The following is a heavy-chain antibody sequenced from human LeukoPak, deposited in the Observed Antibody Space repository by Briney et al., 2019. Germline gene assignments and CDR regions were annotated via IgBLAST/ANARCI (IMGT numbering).Heavy chain of an antibody. D-gene: IGHD3-10*02. CDR3: ARDPNVLGITPYYFDF. J-gene: IGHJ4*02. CDR2: ISSDSSYL. V-gene: IGHV3-21*01. Sequence: PGGSLRLSCAASGFTFSDYTMTWVRQAPGKGLEWVASISSDSSYLDYADSVRGRFTISRDNAKNSLFLKTDTLRGDDTGIYYCARDPNVLGITPYYFDFWGQGTLVTVSS. CDR1: GFTFSDYT.